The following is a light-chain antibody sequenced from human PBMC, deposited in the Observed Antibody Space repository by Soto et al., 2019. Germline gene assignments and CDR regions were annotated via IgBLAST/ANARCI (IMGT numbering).Light chain of an antibody. CDR3: QQSYNTPRT. CDR2: GAS. J-gene: IGKJ2*01. V-gene: IGKV3-20*01. CDR1: QSVSSSY. Sequence: EIVLTQSPGTLSLSPGERATLSCRASQSVSSSYLAWYQQKPGQAPRLLIYGASSRATGIPDRFSGSGSGTDFTLTISSLQPEDFATYYCQQSYNTPRTLGQGTNLEIK.